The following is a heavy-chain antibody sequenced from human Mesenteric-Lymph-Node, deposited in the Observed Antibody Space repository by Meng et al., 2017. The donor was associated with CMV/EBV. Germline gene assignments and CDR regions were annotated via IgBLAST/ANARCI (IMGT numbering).Heavy chain of an antibody. Sequence: SQTLSLTCAISGDSVSSNSAAWNWIRQSPSRGLEWLGRTYYRSKWYNDYAVSVESRITINPDTSKNQFSLQLNSVTPEDTAVYYCASEFGDCSSTSCHGRDWFDPWGQGTLVTVSS. CDR2: TYYRSKWYN. CDR1: GDSVSSNSAA. V-gene: IGHV6-1*01. D-gene: IGHD2-2*01. J-gene: IGHJ5*02. CDR3: ASEFGDCSSTSCHGRDWFDP.